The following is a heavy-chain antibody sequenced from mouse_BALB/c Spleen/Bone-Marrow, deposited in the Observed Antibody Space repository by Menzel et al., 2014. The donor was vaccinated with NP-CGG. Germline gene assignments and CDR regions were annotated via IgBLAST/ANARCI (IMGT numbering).Heavy chain of an antibody. V-gene: IGHV1S137*01. CDR3: ARDLDY. J-gene: IGHJ2*01. CDR2: ISTYYGDA. Sequence: QVQLKDSGAELVRPGVSVKISCKGSGYTFTDYAMHWVEQSHAKSLEWIGVISTYYGDATYNQKFEGKATMTVDKSSSTAYMELARLTSEDSAIYYCARDLDYWGQGTTLTVSS. CDR1: GYTFTDYA.